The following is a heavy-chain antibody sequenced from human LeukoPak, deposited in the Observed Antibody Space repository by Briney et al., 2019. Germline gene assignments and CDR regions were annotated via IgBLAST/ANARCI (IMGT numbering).Heavy chain of an antibody. CDR2: INRNGGST. Sequence: GGSLRLSCAASGFTFDDYGMSWVRQAPGKGLEWVSGINRNGGSTGYADSVKGRFTISRDNAKNSLYLQMNSLRAEDTALYHCARDLACSSTSCFNWFDPWGQGTLVTVSS. CDR1: GFTFDDYG. J-gene: IGHJ5*02. V-gene: IGHV3-20*01. CDR3: ARDLACSSTSCFNWFDP. D-gene: IGHD2-2*01.